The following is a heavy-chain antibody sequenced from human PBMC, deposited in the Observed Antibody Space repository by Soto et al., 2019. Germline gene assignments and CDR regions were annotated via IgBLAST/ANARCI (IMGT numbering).Heavy chain of an antibody. CDR3: TRDRGWQTFDY. CDR2: INNDGSET. V-gene: IGHV3-7*03. D-gene: IGHD3-10*01. Sequence: EVHLAESGGGLVQPGGSLRLSCVASGFTFANYWMTWVRQAPGKEPERVANINNDGSETYYVDSVKGRFIISRDNTKNSLYLQMNSLRAEDTAVFYCTRDRGWQTFDYWGQGTLFTVSS. CDR1: GFTFANYW. J-gene: IGHJ4*02.